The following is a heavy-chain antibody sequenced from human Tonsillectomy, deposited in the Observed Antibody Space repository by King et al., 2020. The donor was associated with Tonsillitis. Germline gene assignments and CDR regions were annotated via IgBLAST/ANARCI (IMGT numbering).Heavy chain of an antibody. D-gene: IGHD3-9*01. V-gene: IGHV3-23*04. CDR2: ISVSGGST. J-gene: IGHJ4*02. CDR3: AKVNYDILTHFDY. Sequence: VQLVESGGGLVQPGGSLRLSCAASGFTFSRYVMSWVRQAPGKGLEWVSSISVSGGSTSYADSVKGRFTISRDNSNNTLYLQMYSLRAEDTAVYYCAKVNYDILTHFDYWGQGTLVTVSS. CDR1: GFTFSRYV.